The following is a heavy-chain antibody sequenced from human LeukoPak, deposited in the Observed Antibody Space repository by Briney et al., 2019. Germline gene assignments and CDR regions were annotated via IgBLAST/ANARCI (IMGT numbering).Heavy chain of an antibody. V-gene: IGHV4-4*07. J-gene: IGHJ4*02. D-gene: IGHD1-1*01. CDR3: ARDRGTWNDDGFDY. CDR1: GDSISSFY. CDR2: IYTSGST. Sequence: SETLSLTCTVSGDSISSFYWSWIRQPAGKGLEWIGHIYTSGSTNYSPSLKSRVTMSVDTSKNQFSLKLSSVTAADTAVYYCARDRGTWNDDGFDYWGQGTLVTVSS.